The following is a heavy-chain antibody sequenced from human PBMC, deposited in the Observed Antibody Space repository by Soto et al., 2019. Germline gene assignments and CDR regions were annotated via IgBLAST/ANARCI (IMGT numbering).Heavy chain of an antibody. CDR2: IYYSGRT. Sequence: QVHLQESGPPLVKPSETLSLTCTVSGGSISSYYWSWIRQPPGKGLEWIGFIYYSGRTNYNPSLKGRVTSSVDTSRNQFSLKLSSVTAADTAVYYCARHSGGTTAALDSWGQGTLVPVSS. CDR1: GGSISSYY. CDR3: ARHSGGTTAALDS. D-gene: IGHD1-1*01. V-gene: IGHV4-59*08. J-gene: IGHJ4*02.